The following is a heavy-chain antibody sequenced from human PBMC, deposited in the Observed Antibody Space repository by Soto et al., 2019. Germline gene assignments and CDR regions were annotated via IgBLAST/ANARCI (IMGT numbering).Heavy chain of an antibody. Sequence: QVQLVESGGGVVQPGRSLRLSCAASGFTFSSYGMHWVRQAPGKGLEWVAVISYDGSNKYYADSVKGRFTISRDNSKNTLYLQMNRLRAEDTAVYYCAKSKGGYYLGYWGQGTLVTVSS. V-gene: IGHV3-30*18. J-gene: IGHJ4*02. CDR1: GFTFSSYG. CDR3: AKSKGGYYLGY. D-gene: IGHD3-22*01. CDR2: ISYDGSNK.